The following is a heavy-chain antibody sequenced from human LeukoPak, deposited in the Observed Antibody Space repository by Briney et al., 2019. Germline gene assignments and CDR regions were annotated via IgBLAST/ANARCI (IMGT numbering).Heavy chain of an antibody. CDR1: GGSISSYY. J-gene: IGHJ3*02. CDR2: IYYSGST. D-gene: IGHD3-22*01. Sequence: KTSETLSLTCTVSGGSISSYYWSWIRQPPGKGLEWIGNIYYSGSTNYNPSLKSRVTISVDTSKNQFSLKLSSVTAADTAVYYCARDRSYYYDSSGYPPDAFDIWGQGTMVTVSS. CDR3: ARDRSYYYDSSGYPPDAFDI. V-gene: IGHV4-59*01.